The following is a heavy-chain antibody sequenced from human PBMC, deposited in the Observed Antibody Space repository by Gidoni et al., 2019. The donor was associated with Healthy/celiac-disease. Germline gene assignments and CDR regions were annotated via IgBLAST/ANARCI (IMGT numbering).Heavy chain of an antibody. CDR2: ISGSGGST. CDR3: AKDLRNYDFWSGYNWY. D-gene: IGHD3-3*01. Sequence: EVQLLESGGGLVQPGGSLRLSCAASGFTFSSYAMSWVRQAPGTGLEWVSAISGSGGSTYYADSVKGRFTISRDNSKNTLYLQMNSLRAEDTAVYYCAKDLRNYDFWSGYNWYWGQGTLVTVSS. CDR1: GFTFSSYA. V-gene: IGHV3-23*01. J-gene: IGHJ4*02.